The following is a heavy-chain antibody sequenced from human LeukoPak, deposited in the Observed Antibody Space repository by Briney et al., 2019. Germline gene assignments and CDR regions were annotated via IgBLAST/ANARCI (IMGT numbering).Heavy chain of an antibody. CDR2: INHSGST. V-gene: IGHV4-39*07. J-gene: IGHJ4*02. Sequence: SETLSLTCTVSGGSISSSSYYWSWIRQPPGKGLEWIGEINHSGSTNYNPSLKSRVTISVDTSKNQFSLKLSSVTAADTAVYYCAREYCGGDCYPDYWGQGTLVTVSS. CDR1: GGSISSSSYY. D-gene: IGHD2-21*01. CDR3: AREYCGGDCYPDY.